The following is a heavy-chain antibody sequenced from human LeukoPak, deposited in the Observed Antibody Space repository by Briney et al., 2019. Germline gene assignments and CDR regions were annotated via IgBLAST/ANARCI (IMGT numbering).Heavy chain of an antibody. D-gene: IGHD3-10*01. J-gene: IGHJ3*02. CDR2: IYSGGST. Sequence: GGSLRLSCTSSGFTVSSTYISWVRQAPGKGLEWVSVIYSGGSTDYADSVKDRFTISRDNSKNTLNLQMNSLRAEDTAVYYCAKSYYYGSGDYSLTAFDIWGQGTMVTVSS. V-gene: IGHV3-53*01. CDR1: GFTVSSTY. CDR3: AKSYYYGSGDYSLTAFDI.